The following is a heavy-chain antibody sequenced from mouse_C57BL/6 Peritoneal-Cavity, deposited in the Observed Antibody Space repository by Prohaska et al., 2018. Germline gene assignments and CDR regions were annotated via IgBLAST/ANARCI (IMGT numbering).Heavy chain of an antibody. J-gene: IGHJ2*01. CDR1: FTFTSYW. Sequence: FTFTSYWLTWVKQRPGQGLEWIGDIYPVSGSTNYNEKFKSKTTLTVVTSSSTAYMQFISLTSEDAAVYYCARDYYADYWGQGTTLTVSS. CDR2: IYPVSGST. CDR3: ARDYYADY. V-gene: IGHV1-55*01.